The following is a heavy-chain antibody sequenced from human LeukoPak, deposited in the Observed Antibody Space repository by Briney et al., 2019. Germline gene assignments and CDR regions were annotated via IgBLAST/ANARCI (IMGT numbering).Heavy chain of an antibody. CDR1: GFTFSSYS. Sequence: PGGSLRLSCAASGFTFSSYSMNWVRQAPGKGLEWVAVIWYDGSNKYYADSVKGRFTISRDNSKNTLYLQMNSLRAEDTAVYYCAREPGYYDSSGYYHWGQGTLVTVSS. V-gene: IGHV3-33*08. J-gene: IGHJ4*02. D-gene: IGHD3-22*01. CDR2: IWYDGSNK. CDR3: AREPGYYDSSGYYH.